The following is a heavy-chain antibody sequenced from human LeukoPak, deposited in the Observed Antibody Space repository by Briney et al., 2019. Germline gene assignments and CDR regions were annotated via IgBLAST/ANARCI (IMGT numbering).Heavy chain of an antibody. V-gene: IGHV4-34*01. CDR1: GGSFSGYY. CDR3: GSRRTAMFGVIKGPIDY. Sequence: SETLSHTCAVYGGSFSGYYWSWIRQPPGKGLEWIGEINHSGSPNNNPSLKSRVSISFDTSKNQFSLKLTSVTAADTAVYYCGSRRTAMFGVIKGPIDYWGQGTLVTVSS. J-gene: IGHJ4*02. D-gene: IGHD3-3*01. CDR2: INHSGSP.